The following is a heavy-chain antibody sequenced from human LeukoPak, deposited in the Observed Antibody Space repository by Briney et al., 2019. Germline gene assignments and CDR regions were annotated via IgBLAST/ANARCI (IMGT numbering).Heavy chain of an antibody. J-gene: IGHJ4*02. Sequence: PPGGSLRLSCAASGFTFSSYAVSWVRQAPGKGLEWVSAISGSGGGTYYADSVKGRFTISRDNSKNTLYLQMNSLSTEDTAVYYCAKTTTGYSSGRYPGWPVDYWGQGTLVIVSS. CDR3: AKTTTGYSSGRYPGWPVDY. CDR1: GFTFSSYA. V-gene: IGHV3-23*01. D-gene: IGHD6-19*01. CDR2: ISGSGGGT.